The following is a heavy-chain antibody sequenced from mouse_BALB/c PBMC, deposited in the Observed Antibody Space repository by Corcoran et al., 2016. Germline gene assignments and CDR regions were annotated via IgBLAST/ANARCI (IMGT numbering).Heavy chain of an antibody. V-gene: IGHV3-6*02. CDR2: ISYDGSN. CDR1: GYSITSGYY. CDR3: ARGGNYYGSRYWYFDV. D-gene: IGHD1-1*01. J-gene: IGHJ1*01. Sequence: DVQLQESGPGLVKPSQSLSLTCSVTGYSITSGYYWNWIRQFPGNKLEWMGYISYDGSNNYNPSLKNRISITRDTSKNQFFLKFNSVTTEDTATYYCARGGNYYGSRYWYFDVWGAGTTVTVSS.